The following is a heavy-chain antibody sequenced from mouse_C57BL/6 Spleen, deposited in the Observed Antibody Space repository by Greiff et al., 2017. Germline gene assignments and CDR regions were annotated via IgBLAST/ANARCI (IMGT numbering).Heavy chain of an antibody. CDR1: GYTFTSYW. J-gene: IGHJ2*01. CDR2: IDPSDSYT. V-gene: IGHV1-69*01. D-gene: IGHD4-1*01. Sequence: QVQLQQPGAELVMPGASVKLSCKASGYTFTSYWMHWVKQRPGQGLEWIGEIDPSDSYTNYNQKFKGKSTLTVDKSSSTAYMQLSSLTSEDSAVYDCARNWVYYFDYWGQGTTLTVSS. CDR3: ARNWVYYFDY.